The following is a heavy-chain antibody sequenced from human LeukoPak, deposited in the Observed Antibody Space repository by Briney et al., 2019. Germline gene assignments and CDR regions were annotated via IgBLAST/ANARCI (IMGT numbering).Heavy chain of an antibody. CDR3: ARGLDYYGSESYYFYYGMDV. CDR1: GYTFTSYG. J-gene: IGHJ6*02. D-gene: IGHD3-10*01. CDR2: MNPNSGNT. V-gene: IGHV1-8*01. Sequence: GASVKVSCKASGYTFTSYGINWVRQATGQGLEWLGWMNPNSGNTGYAQKFQGRVTMTRNTSISTAYMELSSLRSEDTAVCYCARGLDYYGSESYYFYYGMDVWGQGTTVTVSS.